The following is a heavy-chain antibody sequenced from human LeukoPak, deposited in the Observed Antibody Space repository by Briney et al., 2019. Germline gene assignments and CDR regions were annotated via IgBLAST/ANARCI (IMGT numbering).Heavy chain of an antibody. Sequence: SETLSLICTVSGGTISSYYWNWIRQPPGKGLEWIGYIHDSGSTNYNPSLRGRITISLDTSKNQFSLTLSSVTAADTAVYYCAGGSGWLFDYWGQGIPVTVSP. V-gene: IGHV4-59*01. D-gene: IGHD6-19*01. CDR2: IHDSGST. J-gene: IGHJ4*02. CDR1: GGTISSYY. CDR3: AGGSGWLFDY.